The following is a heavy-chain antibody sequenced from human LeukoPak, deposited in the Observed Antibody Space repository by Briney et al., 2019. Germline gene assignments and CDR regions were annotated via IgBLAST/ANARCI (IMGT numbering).Heavy chain of an antibody. CDR2: IYYSGST. Sequence: SEALSLTCTVSGGSISSYYWSWIRQPPGKGLEWIGYIYYSGSTNYNPSLKSRVTISVDTSKNQFSLKLSSVTAADTAVYYCARGYYDSTLSYYFHYWAQGTLVTVSS. CDR1: GGSISSYY. D-gene: IGHD3-22*01. CDR3: ARGYYDSTLSYYFHY. J-gene: IGHJ4*02. V-gene: IGHV4-59*01.